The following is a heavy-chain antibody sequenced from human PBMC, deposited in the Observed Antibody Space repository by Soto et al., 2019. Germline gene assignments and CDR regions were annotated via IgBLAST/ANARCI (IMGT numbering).Heavy chain of an antibody. D-gene: IGHD4-17*01. V-gene: IGHV3-33*01. CDR1: GFTFSNYG. J-gene: IGHJ5*02. CDR3: ATCLTMTTVITDDFDP. Sequence: QVQLVESGGGVVQPGRSLRLSCAASGFTFSNYGMHWVRQAPGKGLEWVAVIWYDGNNKYYADSVKGRFTISRDNSNNTLYLQINSLRGEDTAMYYCATCLTMTTVITDDFDPWGQGTLVTVSS. CDR2: IWYDGNNK.